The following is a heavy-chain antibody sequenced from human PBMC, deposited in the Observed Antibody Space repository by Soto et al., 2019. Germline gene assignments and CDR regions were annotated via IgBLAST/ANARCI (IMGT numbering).Heavy chain of an antibody. V-gene: IGHV3-9*01. D-gene: IGHD4-4*01. CDR1: GFNFADYA. J-gene: IGHJ3*02. Sequence: GGSLRLSCAASGFNFADYAMHWVRQAPGKGLEWVSGISWNSDNIGYADSVKGRFTISRDNVKNSLYLQMNSLRAEDTALYYCAKDLYSNYGDAFDIWGQGTMVTVSS. CDR2: ISWNSDNI. CDR3: AKDLYSNYGDAFDI.